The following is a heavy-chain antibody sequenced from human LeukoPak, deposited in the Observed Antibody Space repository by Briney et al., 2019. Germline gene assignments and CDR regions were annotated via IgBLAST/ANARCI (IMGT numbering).Heavy chain of an antibody. D-gene: IGHD3-22*01. CDR3: ARTYYYDSSGYHLDY. CDR2: IDWDDDK. V-gene: IGHV2-70*11. CDR1: GFSLSTSGMC. Sequence: RESGPALVKPTQTLTLTCTFSGFSLSTSGMCVSWIRQPPGKALEWLARIDWDDDKYYSTSLKTRLTISKDTSKNQVVLTTTNMDPVDTATYYCARTYYYDSSGYHLDYWGQGTLVTVSS. J-gene: IGHJ4*02.